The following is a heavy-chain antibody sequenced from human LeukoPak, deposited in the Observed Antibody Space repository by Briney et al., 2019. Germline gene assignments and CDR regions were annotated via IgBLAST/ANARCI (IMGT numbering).Heavy chain of an antibody. CDR2: ISSSGSTI. CDR1: GFTVSSNY. CDR3: ARAFRLLDY. D-gene: IGHD5-12*01. V-gene: IGHV3-11*04. Sequence: GGSLRLSCAASGFTVSSNYMSWVRQAPGKGLEWVSYISSSGSTIYYADSVKGRFTISRDNAKNSLYLQMNSLRAEDTAVYYCARAFRLLDYWGQGTLVTVSS. J-gene: IGHJ4*02.